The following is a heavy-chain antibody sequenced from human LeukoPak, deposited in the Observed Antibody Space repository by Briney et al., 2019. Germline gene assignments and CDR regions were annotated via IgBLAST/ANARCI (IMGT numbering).Heavy chain of an antibody. CDR2: INPTGGST. CDR1: GYTFTGYY. V-gene: IGHV1-46*01. J-gene: IGHJ4*02. CDR3: ARESTAFDY. Sequence: ASVKVSCKASGYTFTGYYMHWVRQAPVQGLEWMGLINPTGGSTSYAQQFQGRISMSRDTSTSTVYMEMSSLTSEDTALYYCARESTAFDYWGQGTLVTVSS.